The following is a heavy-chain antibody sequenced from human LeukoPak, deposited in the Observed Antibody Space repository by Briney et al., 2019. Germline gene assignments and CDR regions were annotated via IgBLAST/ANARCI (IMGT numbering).Heavy chain of an antibody. V-gene: IGHV1-2*02. Sequence: ASVKVSCKASGYTFTGYYMHWVRQAPGQGLEWMGWTNPNSGGTNCAQRFQDRVTMTRDTSISTAYLDLSRLRSDDTALYYCARAFCTANSCYYFDNWGQGALVTVSS. CDR1: GYTFTGYY. D-gene: IGHD2-8*02. CDR3: ARAFCTANSCYYFDN. CDR2: TNPNSGGT. J-gene: IGHJ4*02.